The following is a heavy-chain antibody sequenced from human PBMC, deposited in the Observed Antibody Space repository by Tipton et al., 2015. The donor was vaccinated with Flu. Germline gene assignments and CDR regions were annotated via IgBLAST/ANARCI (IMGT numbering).Heavy chain of an antibody. V-gene: IGHV4-30-2*01. CDR1: GGSISGGAYS. CDR3: ARRDYSNYVSEPKSWFDA. D-gene: IGHD4-11*01. CDR2: IYESGTT. J-gene: IGHJ5*02. Sequence: TLSLTCAVSGGSISGGAYSWNWIRQPPGKGLEWIGNIYESGTTYYNSSLRSRVIMTVDGAKNQFSLRLTSVTAADTAVYYCARRDYSNYVSEPKSWFDAWGQGTLVSVAS.